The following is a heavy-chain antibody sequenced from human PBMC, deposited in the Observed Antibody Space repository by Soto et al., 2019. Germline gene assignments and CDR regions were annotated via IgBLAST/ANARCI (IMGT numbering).Heavy chain of an antibody. Sequence: GGSLRLSCATSGFTFINFPMSWGRQAPGKGLEWVSEISRSGDITYYADSVKGRFTISRDNSKNTVYLRMNSLRAEDTALYYCAKGGHFYYWGQGTVVTVSS. J-gene: IGHJ4*02. V-gene: IGHV3-23*01. CDR1: GFTFINFP. CDR3: AKGGHFYY. D-gene: IGHD5-12*01. CDR2: ISRSGDIT.